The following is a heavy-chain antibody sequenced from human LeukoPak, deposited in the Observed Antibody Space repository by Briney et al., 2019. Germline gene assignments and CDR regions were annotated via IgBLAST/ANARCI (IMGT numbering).Heavy chain of an antibody. CDR3: ARGQYSSSSVYYYYYHMDV. CDR2: IRYDGSNK. D-gene: IGHD6-6*01. J-gene: IGHJ6*03. V-gene: IGHV3-30*02. CDR1: GFTFSSYG. Sequence: GGSLRLSCAASGFTFSSYGMHWVRQAPGKGLEWVAFIRYDGSNKYYADSVKGRFTISRDNSKNTLYLQMNSLRAEDTAVYYCARGQYSSSSVYYYYYHMDVWGKGTTVTVSS.